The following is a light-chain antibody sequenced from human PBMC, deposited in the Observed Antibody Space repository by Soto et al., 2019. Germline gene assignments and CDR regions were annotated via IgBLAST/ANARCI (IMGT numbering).Light chain of an antibody. Sequence: EIVMTQSPATLSVSPGEEATLSCRASQSVRSNLGWYQQKPGQAPRLLIYRASSRATGIPDRFSGSGSGTEFTLTISSLQSEDFAIYYCQQYHNWPRTFGQGTKVDIK. CDR2: RAS. J-gene: IGKJ1*01. CDR1: QSVRSN. CDR3: QQYHNWPRT. V-gene: IGKV3-15*01.